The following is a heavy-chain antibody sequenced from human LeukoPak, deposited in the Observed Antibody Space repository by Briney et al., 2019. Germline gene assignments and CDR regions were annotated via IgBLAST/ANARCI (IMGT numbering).Heavy chain of an antibody. CDR1: GGSISVYY. CDR2: IYTSGSI. Sequence: SETLSLTCTVSGGSISVYYWSWIRQPAGKGLEWIGRIYTSGSINYNPSLKSRVAISVDTSKNQFSLRLRSVTAADTAVYFCARVDVAGYFDHWGQETPVTVSS. CDR3: ARVDVAGYFDH. D-gene: IGHD6-19*01. J-gene: IGHJ4*02. V-gene: IGHV4-4*07.